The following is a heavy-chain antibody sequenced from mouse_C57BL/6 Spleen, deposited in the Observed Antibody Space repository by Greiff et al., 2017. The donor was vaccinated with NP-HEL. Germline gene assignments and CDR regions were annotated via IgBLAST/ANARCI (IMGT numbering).Heavy chain of an antibody. CDR2: INPNNGGT. J-gene: IGHJ3*01. Sequence: EVQLQQSGPELVKPGASVKIPCKASGYTFTDYNMDWVKQSHGKSLEWIGDINPNNGGTIYNQKFTGKATLTVDKSSSTAYMELRSLTSEDTAVYYCARALDSTGYTWFAYWGQGTLVTVSA. CDR3: ARALDSTGYTWFAY. D-gene: IGHD3-2*02. V-gene: IGHV1-18*01. CDR1: GYTFTDYN.